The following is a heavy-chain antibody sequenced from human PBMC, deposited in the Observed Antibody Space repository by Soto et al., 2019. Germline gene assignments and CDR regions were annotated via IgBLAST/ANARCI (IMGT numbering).Heavy chain of an antibody. CDR2: ISHSGIT. Sequence: PXETLALTGTVSGGSLRSGSYYWSWIRQPPGKGLEWIGYISHSGITNYDPSLKSRLTMSVDTSQNQFSLQLNSVTAADTAVYYCSYGSSFDYWGQGTLVTVYS. CDR3: SYGSSFDY. J-gene: IGHJ4*02. D-gene: IGHD3-10*01. CDR1: GGSLRSGSYY. V-gene: IGHV4-61*01.